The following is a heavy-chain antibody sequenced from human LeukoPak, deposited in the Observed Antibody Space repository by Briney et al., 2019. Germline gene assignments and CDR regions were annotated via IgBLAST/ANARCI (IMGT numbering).Heavy chain of an antibody. Sequence: GGSLRLSCAASGFTFSDYYMSWIRQAPGKGLEWVSRINSDGSSTSYADSVKGRFTISRDNAKNTLYLQMNSLRAEDTAVYYCARDRSSVVPAAMFYWGQGTLVTVSS. CDR1: GFTFSDYY. CDR2: INSDGSST. V-gene: IGHV3-74*01. D-gene: IGHD2-2*01. J-gene: IGHJ4*02. CDR3: ARDRSSVVPAAMFY.